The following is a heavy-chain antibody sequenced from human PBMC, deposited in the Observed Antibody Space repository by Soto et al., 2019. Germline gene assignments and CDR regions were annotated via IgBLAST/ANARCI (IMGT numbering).Heavy chain of an antibody. CDR2: IYHSGNT. D-gene: IGHD6-13*01. V-gene: IGHV4-4*02. J-gene: IGHJ5*02. Sequence: QVQLQESGPGLVKPSGTLSLTCAVSRGSINSSNWWTWVRQPPGKGLEWIGNIYHSGNTNYNPSLKSRLSMSVDKSKNQFSLRLSSVTAADTAIYYCAREGPATIAADLSWFDPWGQGTLVTVSS. CDR1: RGSINSSNW. CDR3: AREGPATIAADLSWFDP.